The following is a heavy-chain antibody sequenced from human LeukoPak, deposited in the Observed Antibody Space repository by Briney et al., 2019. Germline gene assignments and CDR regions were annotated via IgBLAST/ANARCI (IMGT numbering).Heavy chain of an antibody. V-gene: IGHV4-59*08. Sequence: SETLSLTCTASGGSISSYYWSWIRQPPGKGLEWIGYIYYSGSTNYNPSLKSRVTISVDTSKNNFSLKLSSVTAADTAVYYFARSEWELPVDYWGQGTLVTVSS. CDR3: ARSEWELPVDY. CDR2: IYYSGST. CDR1: GGSISSYY. D-gene: IGHD1-26*01. J-gene: IGHJ4*02.